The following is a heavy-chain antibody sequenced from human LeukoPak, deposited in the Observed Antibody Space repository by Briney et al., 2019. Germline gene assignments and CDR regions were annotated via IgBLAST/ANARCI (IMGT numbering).Heavy chain of an antibody. Sequence: TGGSLRLSCAASGFTFSDYYMTWIRQAPGKGLEWVSYISSSGSTIYYADSVKGRFTISRDNAKNSLYLQMNSLRAEDTAVYYCARDYGSGSHNFDYWGQGTLVTVSS. D-gene: IGHD3-10*01. J-gene: IGHJ4*02. CDR3: ARDYGSGSHNFDY. CDR1: GFTFSDYY. CDR2: ISSSGSTI. V-gene: IGHV3-11*01.